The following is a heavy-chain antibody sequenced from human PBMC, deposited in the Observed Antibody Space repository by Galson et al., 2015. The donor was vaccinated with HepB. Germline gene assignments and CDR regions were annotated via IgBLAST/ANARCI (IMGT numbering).Heavy chain of an antibody. D-gene: IGHD2-2*01. CDR3: ARGLSDIVVVPAAMWGSGMDV. CDR1: GGTFGSYG. Sequence: SVKVSCKASGGTFGSYGISWVRQAPGQGLEWMGGIIPIFGTVNYAQKFQGRVTITADESTSTAYMELSSLRSEDTAVYYCARGLSDIVVVPAAMWGSGMDVWGQGTTVTVSS. CDR2: IIPIFGTV. V-gene: IGHV1-69*13. J-gene: IGHJ6*02.